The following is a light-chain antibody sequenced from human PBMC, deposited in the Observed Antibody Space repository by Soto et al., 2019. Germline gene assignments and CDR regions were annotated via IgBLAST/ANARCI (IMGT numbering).Light chain of an antibody. V-gene: IGKV1-33*01. CDR3: QQSHSSPWE. Sequence: DIQMTQSPSSLSASVGDRVTITCQASQDISNYLNWYQQKPGKAPKLLIYDASNLETGVPSRFSGSGSGTDFTFTISSLQPEDIATYFCQQSHSSPWEFGQGTKVDI. J-gene: IGKJ1*01. CDR1: QDISNY. CDR2: DAS.